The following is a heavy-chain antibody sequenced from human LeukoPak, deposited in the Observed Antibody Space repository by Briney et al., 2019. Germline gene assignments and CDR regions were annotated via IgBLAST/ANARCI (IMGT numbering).Heavy chain of an antibody. D-gene: IGHD4-17*01. J-gene: IGHJ4*02. V-gene: IGHV1-18*01. CDR2: ISAYNGNT. CDR1: GYTFTSYG. Sequence: ASVKVSCKASGYTFTSYGISWVRQAPGQGLEWVGWISAYNGNTNYAQKLQGRVTITTDTSTSTAYMDLRSLQYDDTAVYYCARVTLHDYGDPGWFDAAYYFDYWGQGTLVTVSS. CDR3: ARVTLHDYGDPGWFDAAYYFDY.